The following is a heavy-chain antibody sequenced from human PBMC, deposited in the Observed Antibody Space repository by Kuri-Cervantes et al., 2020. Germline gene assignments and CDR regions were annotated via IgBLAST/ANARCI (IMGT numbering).Heavy chain of an antibody. J-gene: IGHJ4*02. V-gene: IGHV3-30-3*01. D-gene: IGHD3-10*01. CDR3: AKDQIGGLAYYFDY. CDR1: GFTFSSYA. Sequence: GGSLRLSCAASGFTFSSYAMHWVRQAPGKGLEWVAVISYDGSNKYYADSVKGRFTISRDNSKNTLYLQMNSLRAEDTAVYYCAKDQIGGLAYYFDYWGQGTLVTVSS. CDR2: ISYDGSNK.